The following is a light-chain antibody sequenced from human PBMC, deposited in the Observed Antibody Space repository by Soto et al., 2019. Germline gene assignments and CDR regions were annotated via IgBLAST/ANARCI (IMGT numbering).Light chain of an antibody. CDR3: TSYTSSSTRV. Sequence: HSALTQPASVSGSPGQSITISCTGTSSDVGGYNYVSWYQQHPGKAPKVMIYDVSNRPSGVSDRFSGSKSGNTASLTISGLQAEDEADYYCTSYTSSSTRVFGGGTKVTVL. J-gene: IGLJ3*02. V-gene: IGLV2-14*01. CDR2: DVS. CDR1: SSDVGGYNY.